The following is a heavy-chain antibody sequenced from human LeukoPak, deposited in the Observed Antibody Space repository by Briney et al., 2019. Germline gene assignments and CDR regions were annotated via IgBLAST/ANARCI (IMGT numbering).Heavy chain of an antibody. CDR3: ARDHADRFDY. CDR1: GFTFSSYW. V-gene: IGHV3-74*01. J-gene: IGHJ4*02. CDR2: INSDVRST. Sequence: GCLRLSCAASGFTFSSYWMHWVRQAPGKGLVWVSRINSDVRSTSSADSVKGRFTISRDNAKNTLYLQMNSLRAEDTAVYYCARDHADRFDYWGQGTLVTVSS.